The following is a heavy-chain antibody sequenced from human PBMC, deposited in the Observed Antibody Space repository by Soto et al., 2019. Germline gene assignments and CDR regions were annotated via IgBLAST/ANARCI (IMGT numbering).Heavy chain of an antibody. V-gene: IGHV3-21*01. Sequence: PGGSLRLSCAASGFTFSSYSMNWVRQAPGKGLEWVSSISSSSYIYYADSVKGRFTISRDNAKNSLYLQMNSLRAEDTAVYYCARDIVVVVVDYYMDVWGKGTTVTVSS. CDR1: GFTFSSYS. CDR3: ARDIVVVVVDYYMDV. J-gene: IGHJ6*03. CDR2: ISSSSYI. D-gene: IGHD2-15*01.